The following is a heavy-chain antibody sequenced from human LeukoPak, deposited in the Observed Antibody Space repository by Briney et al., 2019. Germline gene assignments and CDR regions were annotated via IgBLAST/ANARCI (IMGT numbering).Heavy chain of an antibody. Sequence: KPSETLSLTCAVYGGPFSGYYWSWIRQPPGKGLEWIGEINHSGSTNYNPSLKSRVTISVDTSKNQFSLKLSSVTAADTAVYYCARVGRRYCSSTSCYPGWFDPWGQGTLVTVSS. CDR1: GGPFSGYY. D-gene: IGHD2-2*01. CDR2: INHSGST. J-gene: IGHJ5*02. V-gene: IGHV4-34*01. CDR3: ARVGRRYCSSTSCYPGWFDP.